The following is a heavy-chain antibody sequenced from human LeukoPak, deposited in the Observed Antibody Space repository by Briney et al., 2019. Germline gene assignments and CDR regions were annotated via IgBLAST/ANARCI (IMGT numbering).Heavy chain of an antibody. Sequence: GGSLRLSCAASGFTFSSYEMTWVRQAPGKGLEWVSYISSSGSTIYYADSVKGRFTISRDNAKNSLYLQMNSLRAEDTAVYYCARDGPRGLGGSHFDYWGQGALVTVSS. D-gene: IGHD3-10*01. J-gene: IGHJ4*02. CDR1: GFTFSSYE. V-gene: IGHV3-48*03. CDR3: ARDGPRGLGGSHFDY. CDR2: ISSSGSTI.